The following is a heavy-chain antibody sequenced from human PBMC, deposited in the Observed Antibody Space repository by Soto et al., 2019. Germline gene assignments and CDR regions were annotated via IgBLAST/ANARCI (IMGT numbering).Heavy chain of an antibody. CDR2: ISSSSSYT. CDR1: GFTFSDYY. V-gene: IGHV3-11*06. D-gene: IGHD2-21*01. CDR3: ARDPRKLFREGTQKFDP. J-gene: IGHJ5*02. Sequence: GGSLRLSCAASGFTFSDYYMSWIRQAPGKGLEWVSYISSSSSYTNYADSVKGRFTISRDNAKNSLYLQMNSLRAEDTAVYYCARDPRKLFREGTQKFDPWGQGTLVTVSA.